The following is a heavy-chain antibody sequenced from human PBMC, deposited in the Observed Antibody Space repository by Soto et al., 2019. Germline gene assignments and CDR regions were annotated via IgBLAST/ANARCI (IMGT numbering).Heavy chain of an antibody. CDR3: AKDLTMVRGVITPHKYYFDY. D-gene: IGHD3-10*01. CDR2: ISGSGGST. Sequence: GGSLRLSCAASGFTFSSYAMSWVRQAPGKGLAWVSAISGSGGSTYYADSVKGRFTISRDNSKNTLYLQMNSLRAEDTAVYYCAKDLTMVRGVITPHKYYFDYWGQGTLVTVSS. V-gene: IGHV3-23*01. CDR1: GFTFSSYA. J-gene: IGHJ4*02.